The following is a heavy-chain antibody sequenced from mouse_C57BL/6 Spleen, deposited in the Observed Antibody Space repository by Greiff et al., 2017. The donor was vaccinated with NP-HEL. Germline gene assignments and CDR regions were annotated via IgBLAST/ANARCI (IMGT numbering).Heavy chain of an antibody. CDR2: IHPNSGST. CDR3: ARGDYGSSSIDY. Sequence: QVQLQQPGAELVKPGASVKLSCKASGYTFTSYWMHWVKQRPGQGLEWIGMIHPNSGSTNYNEKFKSKATLTVDKSSSTAYMHLSSLTSEDSAVYYCARGDYGSSSIDYWGQGTTLTVSS. V-gene: IGHV1-64*01. D-gene: IGHD1-1*01. J-gene: IGHJ2*01. CDR1: GYTFTSYW.